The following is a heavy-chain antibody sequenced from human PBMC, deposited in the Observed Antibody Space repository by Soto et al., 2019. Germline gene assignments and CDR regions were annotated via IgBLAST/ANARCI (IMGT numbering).Heavy chain of an antibody. CDR3: ARDKYDSGWPFDY. CDR2: ISGSGVTT. CDR1: GFTFSSYA. V-gene: IGHV3-23*01. Sequence: PGGSLGLSCAASGFTFSSYAMSWVRQAPGNGLEWVSAISGSGVTTYYADSVKGRFTISRDNSKNTLYLQMNSLRAEDTAVYYCARDKYDSGWPFDYWGQGTLVTVSS. D-gene: IGHD6-19*01. J-gene: IGHJ4*02.